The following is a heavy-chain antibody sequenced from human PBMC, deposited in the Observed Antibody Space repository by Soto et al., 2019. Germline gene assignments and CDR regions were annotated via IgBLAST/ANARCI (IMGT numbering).Heavy chain of an antibody. V-gene: IGHV3-23*01. D-gene: IGHD3-10*01. CDR3: AKDSPFSGTGRLAFDY. J-gene: IGHJ4*02. CDR1: GFTFSGYA. CDR2: TGGNGVAT. Sequence: GGSLRLSCAASGFTFSGYAMTWVRQAPGKGFEWVSSTGGNGVATYYADSVTGRFTISRDNSKNTLYLQMDSLRAEDTAVYYCAKDSPFSGTGRLAFDYWGQGTLVTVSS.